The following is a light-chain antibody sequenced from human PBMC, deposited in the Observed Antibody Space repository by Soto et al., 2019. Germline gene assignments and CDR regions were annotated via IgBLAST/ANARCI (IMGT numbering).Light chain of an antibody. CDR2: EDN. Sequence: NFMLTQPHSVSESPGKRVTISCTGSSGSIASNYVQWYQQRPGSAPTTVIYEDNQRPSGVPDRFSGSIDSSSNSASLTISGLKTEDEADYYCQSYDSSSVVFGGGTKLTVL. J-gene: IGLJ2*01. CDR3: QSYDSSSVV. CDR1: SGSIASNY. V-gene: IGLV6-57*02.